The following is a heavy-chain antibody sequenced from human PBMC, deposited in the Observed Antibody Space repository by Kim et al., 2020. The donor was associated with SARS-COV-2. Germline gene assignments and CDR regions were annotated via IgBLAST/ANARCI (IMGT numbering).Heavy chain of an antibody. CDR2: TYYRSKWYN. V-gene: IGHV6-1*01. CDR1: GDSVSSNSAA. CDR3: ARTLNIVRNYDFWSGYLRMEENYYYYMDV. D-gene: IGHD3-3*01. J-gene: IGHJ6*03. Sequence: SQTLSLTCAISGDSVSSNSAAWNWIRQSPSRGLEWLGRTYYRSKWYNDYAVSVKSRITINPDTSKNQFSLQLNSVTPEDTAVYYCARTLNIVRNYDFWSGYLRMEENYYYYMDVWGRGTTVTVSS.